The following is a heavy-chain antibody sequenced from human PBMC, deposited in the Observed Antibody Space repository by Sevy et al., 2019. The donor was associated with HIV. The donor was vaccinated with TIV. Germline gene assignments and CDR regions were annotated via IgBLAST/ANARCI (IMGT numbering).Heavy chain of an antibody. J-gene: IGHJ6*01. CDR3: ARVGYCSGGSCGLEGYYYYGMDV. Sequence: ASVKVSCKASGGTFSSYAISWVRQAPGQGLEWMGGIIPIFGTANYAQKFQGRVTITADESTSTAYMELSSLRSEDTAVYYCARVGYCSGGSCGLEGYYYYGMDVWGQGPTVTVSS. D-gene: IGHD2-15*01. V-gene: IGHV1-69*13. CDR1: GGTFSSYA. CDR2: IIPIFGTA.